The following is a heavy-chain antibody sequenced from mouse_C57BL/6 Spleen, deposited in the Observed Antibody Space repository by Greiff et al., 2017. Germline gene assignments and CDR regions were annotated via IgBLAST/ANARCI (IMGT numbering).Heavy chain of an antibody. Sequence: QVQLQQPGAELVKPGASVTLSCKASGYTFTSYWMHWVKQRPGQGLEWIGMIHPNSGSTNYNEKFKSKATLTVDKSSSTAYMQLSSLTSEDSAVYYCAYYGSSYSYWGQATTLTVSS. J-gene: IGHJ2*01. CDR2: IHPNSGST. CDR3: AYYGSSYSY. D-gene: IGHD1-1*01. V-gene: IGHV1-64*01. CDR1: GYTFTSYW.